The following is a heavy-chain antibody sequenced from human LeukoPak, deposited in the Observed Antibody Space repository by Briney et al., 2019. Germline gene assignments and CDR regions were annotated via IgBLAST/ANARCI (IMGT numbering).Heavy chain of an antibody. Sequence: KPGESLRLSCAASGFSFTAAWMSWVRQAPGKGPEWVGRIKSKGGGETTDYAAPVKGRFTISRDDSKNTLFLQMNGLKTEDTAVYYCAWQTTFGFWRMDYWGLGTLVTVSS. CDR1: GFSFTAAW. D-gene: IGHD3-3*01. V-gene: IGHV3-15*05. J-gene: IGHJ4*02. CDR3: AWQTTFGFWRMDY. CDR2: IKSKGGGETT.